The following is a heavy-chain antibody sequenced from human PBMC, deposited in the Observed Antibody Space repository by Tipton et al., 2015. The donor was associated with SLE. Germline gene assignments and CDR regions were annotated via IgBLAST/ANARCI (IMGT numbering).Heavy chain of an antibody. V-gene: IGHV4-39*07. D-gene: IGHD6-19*01. CDR3: ARGGYSSGWYGDHFVY. CDR1: GGSIGSSSYY. CDR2: IYYSGST. J-gene: IGHJ4*02. Sequence: TLSLTCTVSGGSIGSSSYYWGWIRQPPGKGLEWIGSIYYSGSTYYNPSLKSRVTISLDTSKTQFSLNLRSVTAADTAIYYCARGGYSSGWYGDHFVYCGQGTLVTVSS.